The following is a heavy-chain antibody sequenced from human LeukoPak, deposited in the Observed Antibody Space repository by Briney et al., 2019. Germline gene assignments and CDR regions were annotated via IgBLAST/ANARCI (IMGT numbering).Heavy chain of an antibody. CDR2: IYYSGST. Sequence: GSLRLSCAASGFTFSTYGMSWVRQPPGKGLEWIGSIYYSGSTYYNPSLKSRVTISVDTSKNQFSLKLSSVTAADTAVYYCARDWGYYDSSGYDDYWGQGTLVTVSS. V-gene: IGHV4-39*07. D-gene: IGHD3-22*01. J-gene: IGHJ4*02. CDR3: ARDWGYYDSSGYDDY. CDR1: GFTFSTYG.